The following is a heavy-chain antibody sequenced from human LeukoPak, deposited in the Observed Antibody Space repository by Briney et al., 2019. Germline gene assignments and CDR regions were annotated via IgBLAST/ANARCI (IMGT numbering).Heavy chain of an antibody. D-gene: IGHD3-22*01. J-gene: IGHJ4*02. V-gene: IGHV3-23*01. CDR2: ISGSGGST. Sequence: LAGGSLRLSCAASGFIFSSYAMSWVRQAPGKGLEWVSAISGSGGSTYYADSVKGRFTISRDNSKNTLYLQMNSLRAEDTAVYYCAKGLTYYYDSSGYSPFDYWGQGTLVTVSS. CDR3: AKGLTYYYDSSGYSPFDY. CDR1: GFIFSSYA.